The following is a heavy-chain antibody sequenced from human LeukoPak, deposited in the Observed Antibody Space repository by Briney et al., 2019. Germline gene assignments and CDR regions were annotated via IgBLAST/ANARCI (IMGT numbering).Heavy chain of an antibody. CDR1: GGTFSSYA. Sequence: SVKVSCKASGGTFSSYAISWVRQAPGQGLEWMGGIIPIFGTADYAQKFQGRVTITADESTSTAYMELSSLRSEDTAVYYCASQYSGSYGYYGMDVWGQGTTVTVSS. V-gene: IGHV1-69*13. CDR3: ASQYSGSYGYYGMDV. CDR2: IIPIFGTA. J-gene: IGHJ6*02. D-gene: IGHD1-26*01.